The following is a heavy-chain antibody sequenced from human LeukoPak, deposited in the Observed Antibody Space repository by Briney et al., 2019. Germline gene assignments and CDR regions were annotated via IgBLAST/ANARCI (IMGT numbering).Heavy chain of an antibody. CDR1: GFTFSSYA. V-gene: IGHV3-74*01. J-gene: IGHJ5*02. Sequence: PGGSLRLSCAASGFTFSSYAMSWVRQAPGKGLVWVSRINSDGINTSYADSVKGRFTISRDNAKNTLNLQMNSLRAEDTAVYYCARDLGQYYDTSDNRFDPWGQGTLVTVSS. CDR2: INSDGINT. D-gene: IGHD3-22*01. CDR3: ARDLGQYYDTSDNRFDP.